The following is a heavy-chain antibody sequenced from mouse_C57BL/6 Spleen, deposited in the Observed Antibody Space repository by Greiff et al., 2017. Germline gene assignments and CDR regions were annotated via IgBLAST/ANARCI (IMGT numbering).Heavy chain of an antibody. CDR1: GYTFTSYW. Sequence: EVQLQESGTVLARPGASVKMSCKTSGYTFTSYWMHWVKQRPGQGLEWIGAIYPGNSDTSYNQKFKGKAKLTAVTSASTAYMELSSLTNEDSAVYYCTPITTRSAYWGQGTLVTVSA. V-gene: IGHV1-5*01. CDR3: TPITTRSAY. CDR2: IYPGNSDT. D-gene: IGHD1-2*01. J-gene: IGHJ3*01.